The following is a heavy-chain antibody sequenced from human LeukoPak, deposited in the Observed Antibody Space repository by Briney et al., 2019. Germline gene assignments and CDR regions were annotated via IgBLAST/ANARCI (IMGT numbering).Heavy chain of an antibody. CDR3: ARGPLMMVRGVAAYNWFDP. J-gene: IGHJ5*02. D-gene: IGHD3-10*01. V-gene: IGHV1-2*02. CDR2: INPNSGGT. Sequence: ASVKVFCKASGYTFTGYYMHGVRQAPGQGLEWMGWINPNSGGTNSAQKFQGRVTMTRDTSISTAYMELSRLRSDDTAVYYYARGPLMMVRGVAAYNWFDPWGQGTLVTVSS. CDR1: GYTFTGYY.